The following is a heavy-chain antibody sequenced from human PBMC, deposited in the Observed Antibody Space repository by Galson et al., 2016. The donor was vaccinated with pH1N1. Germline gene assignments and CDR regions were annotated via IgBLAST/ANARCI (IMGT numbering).Heavy chain of an antibody. CDR2: ISGSGGST. V-gene: IGHV3-23*01. J-gene: IGHJ4*02. CDR1: GFTFSSYA. CDR3: AKDSATMIVGNFDY. Sequence: SGAEVKKPGDSLTISCAASGFTFSSYAMSWVRQAPGKGLEWVSAISGSGGSTYYADSVKGRFTISRDNSKNTLYLQMNSLRAEDAAVYYCAKDSATMIVGNFDYWGQGTLVTVSS. D-gene: IGHD3-22*01.